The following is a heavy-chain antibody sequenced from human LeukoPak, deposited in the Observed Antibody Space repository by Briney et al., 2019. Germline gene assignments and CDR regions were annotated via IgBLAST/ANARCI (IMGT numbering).Heavy chain of an antibody. D-gene: IGHD3-10*01. CDR2: ISWDGGST. J-gene: IGHJ4*02. CDR1: GFTFDDYT. Sequence: GGSLRLSCAASGFTFDDYTMHWVRQAPGKGLEWVSLISWDGGSTYYADSVEGRFAISRDNSKNSLYLQMNSLRTEDTALYYCAKGGIEAAGNYFDYWGQGTLVTVSS. V-gene: IGHV3-43*01. CDR3: AKGGIEAAGNYFDY.